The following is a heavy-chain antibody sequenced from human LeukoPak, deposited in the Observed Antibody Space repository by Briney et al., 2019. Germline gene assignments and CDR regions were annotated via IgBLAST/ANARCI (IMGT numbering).Heavy chain of an antibody. Sequence: ASVKVSCKASGYTFTSYGISGVRQAPGQGLEWMGWISAYNGNINYAQKLQGRVTMTTDTSTSTAYMELRSLRSDDTAVYYCARDLGYCSSTSCRIDYWGQGTLVTVSS. CDR1: GYTFTSYG. D-gene: IGHD2-2*01. CDR2: ISAYNGNI. CDR3: ARDLGYCSSTSCRIDY. V-gene: IGHV1-18*01. J-gene: IGHJ4*02.